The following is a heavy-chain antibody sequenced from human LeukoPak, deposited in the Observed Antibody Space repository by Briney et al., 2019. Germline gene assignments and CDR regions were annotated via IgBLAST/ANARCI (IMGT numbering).Heavy chain of an antibody. V-gene: IGHV3-30*18. CDR2: VSDDGRNK. D-gene: IGHD4-17*01. Sequence: PSGGSLRLSCAASGFSFISYGMHWVRQAPGKGLEWVGAVSDDGRNKKYADSVKGRFTISRDNSKDTLYLQMNSLRDEDTAVYYCAKRPSDYGDYVTYFDYWGQGTLVTVSS. CDR3: AKRPSDYGDYVTYFDY. CDR1: GFSFISYG. J-gene: IGHJ4*02.